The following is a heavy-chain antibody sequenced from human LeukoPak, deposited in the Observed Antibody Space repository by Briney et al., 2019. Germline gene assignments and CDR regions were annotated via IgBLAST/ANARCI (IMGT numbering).Heavy chain of an antibody. CDR3: ARVGRLSRPSGVDY. D-gene: IGHD3-10*01. CDR1: GYTFTSYD. J-gene: IGHJ4*02. CDR2: INPNSGGT. Sequence: ASVKVTCKASGYTFTSYDINWVRQATGQGLEWMGWINPNSGGTNYAQKFQGRVTTTRDTSISTAYMELSRLRSDDTAVYYCARVGRLSRPSGVDYWGQGTLVTVSS. V-gene: IGHV1-2*02.